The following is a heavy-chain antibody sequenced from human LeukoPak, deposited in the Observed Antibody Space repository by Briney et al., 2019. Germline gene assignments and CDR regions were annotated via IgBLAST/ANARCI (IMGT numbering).Heavy chain of an antibody. CDR1: GFSLSTSGVG. Sequence: SGPTLAKPTQTLTLTCTFSGFSLSTSGVGVGWIRQPPGKALESLALIYWDDDKRYSPSLKSRLTITKDTSKNQVVLTMTNMDPVDTATYYRAHLIAAADAEYFQHWGQGTLVTVSS. CDR2: IYWDDDK. CDR3: AHLIAAADAEYFQH. J-gene: IGHJ1*01. V-gene: IGHV2-5*02. D-gene: IGHD6-13*01.